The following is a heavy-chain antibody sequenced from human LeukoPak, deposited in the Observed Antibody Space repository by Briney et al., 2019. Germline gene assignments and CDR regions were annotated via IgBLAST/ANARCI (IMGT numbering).Heavy chain of an antibody. CDR2: IYHSGST. D-gene: IGHD3-10*01. V-gene: IGHV4-38-2*02. CDR3: ARYYGSGSYYWFDP. Sequence: SETLSLTCTVSGYSISSGYYWGWIQQPPGKGLEWIGSIYHSGSTYYNPSLKSRVTISVDTSKNQFSLKLSSVTAADTAVYYCARYYGSGSYYWFDPWGQGTLVTVSS. CDR1: GYSISSGYY. J-gene: IGHJ5*02.